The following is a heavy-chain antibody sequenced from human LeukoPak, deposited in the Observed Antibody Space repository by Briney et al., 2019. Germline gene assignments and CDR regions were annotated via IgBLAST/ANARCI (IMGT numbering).Heavy chain of an antibody. CDR1: GFTFNSNA. Sequence: PGGSLRLSCAASGFTFNSNAMHWVRQAPGKGLEWVAVLRYDESNRFHSDSVKGRFTISRDNSKNTLYLQMNGLRAEDTAVYYCARDRGKGGYVDYWGQGTLVTVSS. D-gene: IGHD3-10*01. CDR2: LRYDESNR. CDR3: ARDRGKGGYVDY. V-gene: IGHV3-33*01. J-gene: IGHJ4*02.